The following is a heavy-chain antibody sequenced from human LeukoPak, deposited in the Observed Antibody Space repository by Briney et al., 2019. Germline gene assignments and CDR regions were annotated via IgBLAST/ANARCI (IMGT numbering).Heavy chain of an antibody. D-gene: IGHD3-3*01. CDR2: ISGSGGST. Sequence: PGGSLRLSCAASGFTFSSYAMSWVRQAPGKGLEWVSAISGSGGSTYYADSVKGRFTISRDNSKNTLYLQMSSLRAEDTAVYYCAKDHRYDFWSGYCNFDYWGQGTLVTVSS. J-gene: IGHJ4*02. CDR1: GFTFSSYA. CDR3: AKDHRYDFWSGYCNFDY. V-gene: IGHV3-23*01.